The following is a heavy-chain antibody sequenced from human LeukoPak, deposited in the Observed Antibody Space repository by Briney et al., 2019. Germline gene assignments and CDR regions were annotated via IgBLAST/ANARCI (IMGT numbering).Heavy chain of an antibody. Sequence: GASVKVSCKASGYSFTSYDINWVRQAAGQGLESMGWMNPNSGNTGSAQKFQGRVTMTRNTSISTAYMELSNLRSEDTAVYYCARRVAAGGTCMGYWGQGTLVTVSS. V-gene: IGHV1-8*01. CDR1: GYSFTSYD. J-gene: IGHJ4*02. CDR3: ARRVAAGGTCMGY. CDR2: MNPNSGNT. D-gene: IGHD6-13*01.